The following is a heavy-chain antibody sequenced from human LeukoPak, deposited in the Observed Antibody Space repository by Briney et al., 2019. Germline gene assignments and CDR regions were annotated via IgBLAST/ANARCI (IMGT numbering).Heavy chain of an antibody. J-gene: IGHJ5*02. CDR2: IYTSGST. CDR1: GGSISSYG. V-gene: IGHV4-4*07. CDR3: ARGLASIYCSSTSCPHAGFDP. Sequence: PSETLSLTCTVSGGSISSYGWSWVRQPAGKGLEWVGRIYTSGSTNYNPSLKSRVTISVDKSKNQFSLKLSSVTAADTAVYYCARGLASIYCSSTSCPHAGFDPWGQGTLVTVSS. D-gene: IGHD2-2*01.